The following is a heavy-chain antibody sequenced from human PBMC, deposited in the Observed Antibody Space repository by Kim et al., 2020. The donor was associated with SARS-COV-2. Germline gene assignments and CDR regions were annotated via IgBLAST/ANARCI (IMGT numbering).Heavy chain of an antibody. Sequence: ASVKVSCKASGYTFTSYDINWVRQATGQGLEWMGWMNPNSGNTGYAQKFQGRVTMTRNTSISTAYMELSSLGSEDTAVYYCAREVRTTTLYYYYYGMDVWGQGTTVTVSS. D-gene: IGHD1-26*01. V-gene: IGHV1-8*01. CDR1: GYTFTSYD. CDR3: AREVRTTTLYYYYYGMDV. J-gene: IGHJ6*02. CDR2: MNPNSGNT.